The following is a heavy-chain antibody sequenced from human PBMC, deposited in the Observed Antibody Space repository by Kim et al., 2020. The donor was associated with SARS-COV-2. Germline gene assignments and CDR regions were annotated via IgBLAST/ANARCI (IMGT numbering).Heavy chain of an antibody. V-gene: IGHV4-34*01. Sequence: SETLSLTCAVYGGSFSGYYWSWIRQPPGKGLEWIGEINHSGSTNYNPSLKSRVTISVDTSKNQFSLKLSSVTAADTAVYYCARGGNVVPAADANWFDPWGQGTLVTVSS. D-gene: IGHD2-2*01. J-gene: IGHJ5*02. CDR2: INHSGST. CDR3: ARGGNVVPAADANWFDP. CDR1: GGSFSGYY.